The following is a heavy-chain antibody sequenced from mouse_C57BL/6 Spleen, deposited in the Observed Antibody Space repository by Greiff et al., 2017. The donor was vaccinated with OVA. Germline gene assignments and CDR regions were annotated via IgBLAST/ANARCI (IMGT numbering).Heavy chain of an antibody. CDR2: IDPSDSET. Sequence: QVQLQQPGAELVRPGSSVKLSCKASGYTFTSYWMHWVKQRPIQGLEWIGNIDPSDSETHYNQKFKDKATLTVDKSSSTAYMQLSSLTSEDSAVYYCAREKLGPYYFDYWGQGTTLTVSS. V-gene: IGHV1-52*01. CDR1: GYTFTSYW. CDR3: AREKLGPYYFDY. D-gene: IGHD4-1*01. J-gene: IGHJ2*01.